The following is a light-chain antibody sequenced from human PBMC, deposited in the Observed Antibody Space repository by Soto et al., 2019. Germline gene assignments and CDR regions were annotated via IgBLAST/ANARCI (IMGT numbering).Light chain of an antibody. Sequence: DIQMTQARSTLSASVGDRVTITCRASQRISTYLNWYQQKLGKAPTLLIYAAATLQSGVPSRFSGCGSGTDFTLTISSLQPEDFASYFCQQCYSSPRTFGQGTKVDIK. CDR1: QRISTY. CDR3: QQCYSSPRT. J-gene: IGKJ1*01. V-gene: IGKV1-39*01. CDR2: AAA.